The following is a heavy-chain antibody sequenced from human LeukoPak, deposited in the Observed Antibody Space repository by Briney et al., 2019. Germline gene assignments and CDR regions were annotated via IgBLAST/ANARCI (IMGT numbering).Heavy chain of an antibody. CDR2: ISSSSSYI. J-gene: IGHJ4*02. D-gene: IGHD3-10*01. CDR1: GFTFSSYS. Sequence: GGSLRLSCAASGFTFSSYSMNWVCQAPGRGLEWVSSISSSSSYIYYADSVKGRFTISRDNAKNSLYLQMNSLRAEDTAIYYCTRWAPSVYYASGTRLDYWGQGTLVTVSS. CDR3: TRWAPSVYYASGTRLDY. V-gene: IGHV3-21*06.